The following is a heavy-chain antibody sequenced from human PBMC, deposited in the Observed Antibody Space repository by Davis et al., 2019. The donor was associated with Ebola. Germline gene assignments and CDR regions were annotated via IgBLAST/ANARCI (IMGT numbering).Heavy chain of an antibody. D-gene: IGHD5-24*01. CDR1: GYIFTTYW. V-gene: IGHV5-51*01. Sequence: GESLKISCKASGYIFTTYWIVWVRQMPGQGLECMGIIFPGDSDTRYSPSFQGQVTISADKSISTAYLQWSSLKASDTAIYYCARGTDGYNPGGYFDSWGQGTLVTVSS. CDR2: IFPGDSDT. J-gene: IGHJ4*02. CDR3: ARGTDGYNPGGYFDS.